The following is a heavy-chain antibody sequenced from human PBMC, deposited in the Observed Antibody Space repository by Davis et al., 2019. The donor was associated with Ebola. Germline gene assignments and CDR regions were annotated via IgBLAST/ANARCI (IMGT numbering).Heavy chain of an antibody. V-gene: IGHV6-1*01. J-gene: IGHJ3*02. CDR1: GDSVSPAG. CDR3: ARGWLRTGLDI. CDR2: TYYTSKWYN. Sequence: HSQTLSLTCAISGDSVSPAGWNWIRQSPSRGLEWLGRTYYTSKWYNHYAASVKSRTTINPDTSKNQFSLQLNSVTPEDTAVYYCARGWLRTGLDIWGQGTMVIVSS. D-gene: IGHD5-24*01.